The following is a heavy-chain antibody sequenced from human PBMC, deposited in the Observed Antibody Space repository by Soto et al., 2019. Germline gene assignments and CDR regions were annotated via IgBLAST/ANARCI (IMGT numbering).Heavy chain of an antibody. D-gene: IGHD6-13*01. CDR3: ARVGMRQPGPTKTPPNNWFDP. CDR1: GGSISSYY. V-gene: IGHV4-59*01. CDR2: IYYSGST. Sequence: PSETLSLTCTVSGGSISSYYWSWIRQPPGKGLEWIGYIYYSGSTNYNPSLKSRVTISVDTSKNQFSLKLSSVTAADTAVYYCARVGMRQPGPTKTPPNNWFDPWGQGTLVTVSS. J-gene: IGHJ5*02.